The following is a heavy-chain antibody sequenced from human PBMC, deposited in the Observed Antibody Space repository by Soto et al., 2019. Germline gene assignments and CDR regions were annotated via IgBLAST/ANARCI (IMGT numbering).Heavy chain of an antibody. V-gene: IGHV1-18*04. CDR2: ISGYNGNK. D-gene: IGHD3-22*01. Sequence: GASVKVSCKASGYTFTSYDISWVRQAPGQGLEWMGWISGYNGNKKYAQKLQGRVTMTTDTSTSTAYMELRSLRSDDTAAYYCARVGHASGYFPIDYWGQGTLVTVSS. CDR3: ARVGHASGYFPIDY. CDR1: GYTFTSYD. J-gene: IGHJ4*02.